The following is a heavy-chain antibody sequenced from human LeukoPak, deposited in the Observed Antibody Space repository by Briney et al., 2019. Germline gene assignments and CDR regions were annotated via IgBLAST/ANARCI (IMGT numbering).Heavy chain of an antibody. Sequence: ASVEVSCKASGYTFTSYGISWVRQAPGQGLEWMGWISAYNGNTNYAQKLQGRVTMTTDTSTSTAYMELRSLRSDDPAVYYCARDVRRGGSFDYWGQGTLVTVSS. V-gene: IGHV1-18*01. D-gene: IGHD3-10*01. J-gene: IGHJ4*02. CDR3: ARDVRRGGSFDY. CDR2: ISAYNGNT. CDR1: GYTFTSYG.